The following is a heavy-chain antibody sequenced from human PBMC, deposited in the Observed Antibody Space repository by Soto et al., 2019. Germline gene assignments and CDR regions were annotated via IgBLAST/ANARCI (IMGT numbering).Heavy chain of an antibody. Sequence: QVQLVQSGAEVKKPGASVKVSCKASGYTFPSYDINWVRQATGQGLEWMGWMNPKSGNTGYAQKFQRRVTMTRNTSISTGYRELSSLRSEDTAVYYCAREHYGSSAWFDPWRQGTLVTGSS. J-gene: IGHJ5*02. CDR1: GYTFPSYD. CDR2: MNPKSGNT. CDR3: AREHYGSSAWFDP. V-gene: IGHV1-8*01. D-gene: IGHD2-15*01.